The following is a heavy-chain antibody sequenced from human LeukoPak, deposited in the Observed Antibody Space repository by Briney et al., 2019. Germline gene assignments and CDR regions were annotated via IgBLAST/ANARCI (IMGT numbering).Heavy chain of an antibody. V-gene: IGHV4-34*01. D-gene: IGHD6-13*01. CDR1: GGSISSYY. J-gene: IGHJ6*03. CDR2: INHSGST. Sequence: SETLSLTCTVSGGSISSYYWSWIRQPPGKGLEWIGEINHSGSTNYNPSLKSRVTISVDTSKNQFSLKLSSVTAADTAVYYCARSWNYYYYYMDVWGKGTTVTVSS. CDR3: ARSWNYYYYYMDV.